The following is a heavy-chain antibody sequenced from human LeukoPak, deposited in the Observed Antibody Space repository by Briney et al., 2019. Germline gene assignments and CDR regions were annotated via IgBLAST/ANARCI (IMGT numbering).Heavy chain of an antibody. D-gene: IGHD2-15*01. CDR2: ISGSGGST. CDR3: AKFSVVVVAATVSSFDY. V-gene: IGHV3-23*01. CDR1: GFTFSSYA. J-gene: IGHJ4*02. Sequence: GGSLRLSCAASGFTFSSYAMSWVRQAPGKGLEWVSAISGSGGSTYYADSVKGRFTICRDNSKNTLYLQMNSLRAEDTAVYYCAKFSVVVVAATVSSFDYWGQGTLVTVSS.